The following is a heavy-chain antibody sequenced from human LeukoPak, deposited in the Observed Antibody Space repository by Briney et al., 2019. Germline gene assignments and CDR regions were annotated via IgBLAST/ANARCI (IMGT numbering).Heavy chain of an antibody. CDR3: ARGRYCSSTNSCYFDY. CDR2: INAGNGNT. V-gene: IGHV1-3*01. J-gene: IGHJ4*02. Sequence: ASVKVSCKASGYTFTSYAMHWVRQAPGQRLEWMGWINAGNGNTKYSQKFQGRVTMTRDTSTSTLYMELSSLRSEDTAVYYCARGRYCSSTNSCYFDYWGQGTLVTVSS. D-gene: IGHD2-2*01. CDR1: GYTFTSYA.